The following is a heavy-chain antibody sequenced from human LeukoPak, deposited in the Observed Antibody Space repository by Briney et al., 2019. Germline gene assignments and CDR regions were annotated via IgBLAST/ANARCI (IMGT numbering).Heavy chain of an antibody. D-gene: IGHD2-15*01. V-gene: IGHV3-21*01. CDR2: ISSSSSYI. CDR3: ARDGYCSGGSCYWNYYYYYYMDV. J-gene: IGHJ6*03. Sequence: PGGSLRLSCAASGFTFSSYSMNWVRQAPGKGLEWVSSISSSSSYIYYADSVKGRFTISRDNAKNSLYLQMNSLRAEDTAVYYCARDGYCSGGSCYWNYYYYYYMDVWGKGTTVTVSS. CDR1: GFTFSSYS.